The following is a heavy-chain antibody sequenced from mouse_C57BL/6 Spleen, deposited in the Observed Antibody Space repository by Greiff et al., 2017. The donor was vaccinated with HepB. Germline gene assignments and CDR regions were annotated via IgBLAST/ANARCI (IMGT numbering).Heavy chain of an antibody. CDR2: IDPSDSET. CDR3: AREDPTTGGAMDY. CDR1: GYTFTSYW. J-gene: IGHJ4*01. V-gene: IGHV1-52*01. Sequence: QVQLQQPGAELVRPGSSVKLSCKASGYTFTSYWMHWVKQRPIQGLEWIGNIDPSDSETHYNQKFKDKATLTVDKSSSTAYMQLSSLTSEDSAVYNCAREDPTTGGAMDYWGQGTSVTVSS. D-gene: IGHD2-12*01.